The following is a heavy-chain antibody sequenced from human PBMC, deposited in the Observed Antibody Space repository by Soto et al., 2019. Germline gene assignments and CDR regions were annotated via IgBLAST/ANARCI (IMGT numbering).Heavy chain of an antibody. CDR2: SGNRGNSYTT. J-gene: IGHJ3*01. CDR3: ARGYHSFDA. D-gene: IGHD1-26*01. V-gene: IGHV3-72*01. CDR1: GFSLRDHF. Sequence: EVQLVESGGGLVQPGGSLRLSCAASGFSLRDHFMDWVRQAPGKGLEWVGRSGNRGNSYTTKYAAAVEGRFTVSRDVSKNSLYLQMNNLRAEDTAVYYCARGYHSFDAWGQGTVVTVSS.